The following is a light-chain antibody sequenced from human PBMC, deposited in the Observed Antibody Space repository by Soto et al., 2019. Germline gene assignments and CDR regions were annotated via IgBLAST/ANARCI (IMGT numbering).Light chain of an antibody. CDR1: QDIRKN. V-gene: IGKV1-33*01. CDR2: GVS. J-gene: IGKJ4*01. CDR3: QQYNDLIT. Sequence: DIQMTQSPSSLSASVGDRVTITCQASQDIRKNLNWYQQKPGKAPKLLIYGVSNLETGVPSRFSGSGSGTDFTLTITSLQPEDISIYYCQQYNDLITFGGGTKVEIK.